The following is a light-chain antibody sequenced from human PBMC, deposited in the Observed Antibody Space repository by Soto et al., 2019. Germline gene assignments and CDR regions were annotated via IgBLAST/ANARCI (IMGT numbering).Light chain of an antibody. CDR3: QQLHGYPIT. V-gene: IGKV1-9*01. Sequence: ILLTQSPSYLSASVGDRVTITCRASQGIDTSLAWYQQKPGKAPKLLIYAASNFQSGVPSRFSGSGSGTHFTLTISSLQPEDFATYYCQQLHGYPITFGQGTRLEIK. CDR2: AAS. J-gene: IGKJ5*01. CDR1: QGIDTS.